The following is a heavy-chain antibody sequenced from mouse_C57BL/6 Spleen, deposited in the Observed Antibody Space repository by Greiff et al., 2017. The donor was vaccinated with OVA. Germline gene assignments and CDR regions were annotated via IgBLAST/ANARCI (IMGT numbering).Heavy chain of an antibody. CDR3: ARRVYDGYYGGAMDY. J-gene: IGHJ4*01. D-gene: IGHD2-3*01. V-gene: IGHV1-19*01. CDR1: GYTFTDYY. CDR2: INPYNGGT. Sequence: EVQLQQSGPVLVKPGASVKMSCKASGYTFTDYYMNWVKQSHGKSLEWIGVINPYNGGTSYNKKFKGKATLTVDKSSSTAYMELKSLTSGDSSVYYCARRVYDGYYGGAMDYWGQGTSVTVSS.